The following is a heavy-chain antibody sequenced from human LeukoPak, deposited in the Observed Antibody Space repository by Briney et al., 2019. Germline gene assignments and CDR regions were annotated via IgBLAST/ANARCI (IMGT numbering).Heavy chain of an antibody. CDR2: ISSSGSTI. CDR1: GFTFSDYY. V-gene: IGHV3-11*01. J-gene: IGHJ4*02. Sequence: GGSLRLSCAASGFTFSDYYMSWIRQAPGKGLEWVSYISSSGSTIHYADSVKGRFTISRDNAKNSLYLQMNSLRAEDTAVYYCARITWIQKRYYFDYWGQGTLVTVSS. CDR3: ARITWIQKRYYFDY. D-gene: IGHD5-18*01.